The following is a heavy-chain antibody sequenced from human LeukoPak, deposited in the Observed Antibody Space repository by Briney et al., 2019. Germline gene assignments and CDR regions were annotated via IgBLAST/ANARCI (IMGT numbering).Heavy chain of an antibody. CDR1: GFTFDDYV. D-gene: IGHD2-15*01. CDR2: TSWNSGTI. J-gene: IGHJ3*02. V-gene: IGHV3-9*01. CDR3: VKGAAYHLGDAFDI. Sequence: PGGSLRLSCAASGFTFDDYVMNWVRQAPGKGLEWVSGTSWNSGTIGYADSVKGRFTISRDNAKNSLYLQMNSLRAEDTALYYCVKGAAYHLGDAFDIWGQGTMVTVSS.